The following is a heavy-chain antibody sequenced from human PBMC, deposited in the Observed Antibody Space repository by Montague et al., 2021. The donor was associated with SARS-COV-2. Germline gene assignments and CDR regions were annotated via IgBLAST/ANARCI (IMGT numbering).Heavy chain of an antibody. CDR2: IDYSGTA. D-gene: IGHD3-10*01. Sequence: SETLSLTCTMSGGSITYSSYYWGWIRLPAGKGLEWIGSIDYSGTAXYXXXXQXRVTMSLDMSKNQLSLRLKSTTAADTTVYFCARASFYYGSGSHYNNWFDSWGQGTVVTVSS. CDR3: ARASFYYGSGSHYNNWFDS. CDR1: GGSITYSSYY. J-gene: IGHJ5*01. V-gene: IGHV4-39*07.